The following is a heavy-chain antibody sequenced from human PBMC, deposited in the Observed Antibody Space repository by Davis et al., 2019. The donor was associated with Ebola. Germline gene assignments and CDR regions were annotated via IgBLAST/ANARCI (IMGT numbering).Heavy chain of an antibody. CDR1: GFTFSSNW. CDR3: ARGTHYAHDY. Sequence: GESLKISCAASGFTFSSNWIHWVRQAPGKGLVWVSRTNSDGSITSYADSVKVRFTISRDNAKNTLYLQMNSLRDEDTAVYYCARGTHYAHDYWGQGTLVTVSS. J-gene: IGHJ4*02. V-gene: IGHV3-74*01. CDR2: TNSDGSIT. D-gene: IGHD2-2*01.